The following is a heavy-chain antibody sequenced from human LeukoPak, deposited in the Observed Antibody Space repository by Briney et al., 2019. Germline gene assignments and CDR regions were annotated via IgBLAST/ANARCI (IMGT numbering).Heavy chain of an antibody. CDR3: AKAGLLWFGESWMDV. CDR1: GFIFSTYW. V-gene: IGHV3-7*01. J-gene: IGHJ6*02. CDR2: IKEDGSES. D-gene: IGHD3-10*01. Sequence: GGSLRLSCAASGFIFSTYWMSWVRQAPGKGLEWVANIKEDGSESHYVDSVEGRFTISRDNAKNSLYLQMNYLRAEDTAVYFCAKAGLLWFGESWMDVWGQGTTVTVSS.